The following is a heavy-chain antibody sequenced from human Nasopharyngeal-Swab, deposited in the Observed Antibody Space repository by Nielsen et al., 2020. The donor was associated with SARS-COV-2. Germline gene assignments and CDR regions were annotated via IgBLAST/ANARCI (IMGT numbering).Heavy chain of an antibody. J-gene: IGHJ2*01. CDR2: IYYSGST. Sequence: SETLSLTCTVSGGSISSSSCYWGWIRQPPGKGLEWIGSIYYSGSTYYNPPLKSRVTISVDTSKNQFSLKLSSVTAADTAVYYCARVRGSGSYGDGWYFDLWGRGTLVTVSS. CDR1: GGSISSSSCY. V-gene: IGHV4-39*01. CDR3: ARVRGSGSYGDGWYFDL. D-gene: IGHD1-26*01.